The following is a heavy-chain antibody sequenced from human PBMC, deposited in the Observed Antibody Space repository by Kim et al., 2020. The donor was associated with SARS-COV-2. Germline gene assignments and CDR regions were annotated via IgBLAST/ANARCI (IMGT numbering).Heavy chain of an antibody. V-gene: IGHV4-59*01. J-gene: IGHJ4*02. CDR3: ATITYSNDWYYFDY. CDR1: GGSISSYY. CDR2: IYYSGST. Sequence: SETLSLTCTVSGGSISSYYWNWIRQPPGKGLEWIGYIYYSGSTNYNPSLKSRVTISVDTSKNQFSLKLTSVTAADTAVYYCATITYSNDWYYFDYWGQGTLVTVSS. D-gene: IGHD6-19*01.